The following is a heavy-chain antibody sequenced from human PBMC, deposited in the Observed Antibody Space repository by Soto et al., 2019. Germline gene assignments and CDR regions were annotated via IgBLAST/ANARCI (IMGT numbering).Heavy chain of an antibody. J-gene: IGHJ6*02. Sequence: QVQLVQSGAEVKKPGSSVKVSCKTSGVSFNNNGIGWVRQAPGHGLEWMGGVSPPFSTSNYAQKFQGRISITADASTATVTVELGSLTPADADQSYCSSVLYYGSGSYSTYGLDVWGQGTLVTVSS. CDR3: SSVLYYGSGSYSTYGLDV. CDR1: GVSFNNNG. CDR2: VSPPFSTS. D-gene: IGHD3-10*01. V-gene: IGHV1-69*01.